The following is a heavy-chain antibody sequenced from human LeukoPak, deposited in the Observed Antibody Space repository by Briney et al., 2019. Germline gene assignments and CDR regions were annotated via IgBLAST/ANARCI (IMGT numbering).Heavy chain of an antibody. CDR3: ARDFGGSSWSFDAFDI. D-gene: IGHD6-13*01. J-gene: IGHJ3*02. V-gene: IGHV3-66*01. CDR1: GFTVSSNY. Sequence: GGSLRLSCAASGFTVSSNYMSWVRQAPGKGLEWVSVIYSGGSTYYADSVKGRFTISRDNSKNTLYLQMNSLRAEDAAVYYCARDFGGSSWSFDAFDIWGQGTMVAVSS. CDR2: IYSGGST.